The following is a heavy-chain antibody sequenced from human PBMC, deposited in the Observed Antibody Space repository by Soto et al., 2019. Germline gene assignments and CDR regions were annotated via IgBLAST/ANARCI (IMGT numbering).Heavy chain of an antibody. J-gene: IGHJ4*02. CDR1: GYSFTSYW. CDR3: ARQGIAVADFATGSALGY. Sequence: PGESLKISCKGSGYSFTSYWTSWVRQMPGKGLEWMGRIDPSDSYTNYSPSFQGHVTISADKSISTAYLQWSSLKASDTAMYYCARQGIAVADFATGSALGYWGQGTLVTVSS. CDR2: IDPSDSYT. V-gene: IGHV5-10-1*01. D-gene: IGHD6-19*01.